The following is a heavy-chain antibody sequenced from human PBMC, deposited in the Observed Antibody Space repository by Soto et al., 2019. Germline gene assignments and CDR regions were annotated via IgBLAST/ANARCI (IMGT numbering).Heavy chain of an antibody. J-gene: IGHJ3*01. CDR2: ISGSGGRA. D-gene: IGHD3-10*01. CDR3: AKALWFGDLLEAFEV. Sequence: EVQMLESGGGLVHPWGSLTLSCASSGFTFSSYAVSWVRQAPGKGLEWVSTISGSGGRAFYADSVKGRFTISRDNSKNTLFLQMNSLRAEDTAIYYCAKALWFGDLLEAFEVWGQGTMVTVSS. V-gene: IGHV3-23*01. CDR1: GFTFSSYA.